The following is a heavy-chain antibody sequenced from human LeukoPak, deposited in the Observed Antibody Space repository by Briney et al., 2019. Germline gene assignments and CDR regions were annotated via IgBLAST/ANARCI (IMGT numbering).Heavy chain of an antibody. CDR1: GFTFSSYG. CDR2: ISYDGSNK. Sequence: PGGSLRLSCAASGFTFSSYGMHWVRRAPGKGLEWVAVISYDGSNKYYADSVKGRFTISRDNSKNTLYLQMNSLRAEDTAVYYCAKDETRDGYNLGATDYWGQGTLVTVSS. V-gene: IGHV3-30*18. J-gene: IGHJ4*02. CDR3: AKDETRDGYNLGATDY. D-gene: IGHD5-24*01.